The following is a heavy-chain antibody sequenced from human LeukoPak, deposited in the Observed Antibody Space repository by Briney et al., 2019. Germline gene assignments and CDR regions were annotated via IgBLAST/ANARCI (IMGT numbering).Heavy chain of an antibody. CDR3: AKDVSASY. J-gene: IGHJ4*02. CDR2: ISGSGGTK. CDR1: GFTFSTYA. D-gene: IGHD2-8*01. Sequence: GGSLRLSCAASGFTFSTYAMSWVRQAPGKGLEWVSGISGSGGTKYYVDSVKGRFTISRDNSKNTLYLQMNSLRAEDTAVYYCAKDVSASYWGQGTLVTVSS. V-gene: IGHV3-23*01.